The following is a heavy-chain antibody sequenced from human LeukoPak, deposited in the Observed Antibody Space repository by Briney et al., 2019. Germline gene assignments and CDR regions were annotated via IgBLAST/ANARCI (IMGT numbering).Heavy chain of an antibody. CDR3: ARLKGYCSSTSCSPLEYFQH. CDR2: IIPIFGTA. CDR1: GGTFSSYA. D-gene: IGHD2-2*01. J-gene: IGHJ1*01. Sequence: ASVKVSCKASGGTFSSYAISWVRQAPGQGLEWMGGIIPIFGTANYAQKFQGRVTITADESTSTAYMELSSLRSEDTAVYYCARLKGYCSSTSCSPLEYFQHWGQGTLVTVSS. V-gene: IGHV1-69*13.